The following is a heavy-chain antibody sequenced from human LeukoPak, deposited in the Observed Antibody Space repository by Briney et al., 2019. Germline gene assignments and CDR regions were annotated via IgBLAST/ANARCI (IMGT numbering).Heavy chain of an antibody. J-gene: IGHJ3*02. V-gene: IGHV3-48*04. D-gene: IGHD5-12*01. CDR3: AKGLPNVDIASSDAFDI. Sequence: GGSLRLSCAASGFTFSSYGMNWVRQAPGKGLEWVSYISSSSSTIYYADSVKGRFTISRDNAKNSLYLQMNSLRAEDTALYYCAKGLPNVDIASSDAFDIWGQGTMVTVS. CDR2: ISSSSSTI. CDR1: GFTFSSYG.